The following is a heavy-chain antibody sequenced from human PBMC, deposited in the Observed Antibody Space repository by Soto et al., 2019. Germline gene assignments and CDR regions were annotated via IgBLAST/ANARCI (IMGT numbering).Heavy chain of an antibody. CDR1: GFTFSSYN. V-gene: IGHV3-30-3*01. Sequence: QVQLVESGGGVVPPGGSLRVSRVASGFTFSSYNMHWVRQAPGEGLEWVAVISFDGANTFYADSVKGRFTISRDISRDTLYLQMSSLRDEDTAIYYCARDGYNRGGFDYWGQGTLVSVSS. CDR2: ISFDGANT. CDR3: ARDGYNRGGFDY. D-gene: IGHD3-10*01. J-gene: IGHJ4*02.